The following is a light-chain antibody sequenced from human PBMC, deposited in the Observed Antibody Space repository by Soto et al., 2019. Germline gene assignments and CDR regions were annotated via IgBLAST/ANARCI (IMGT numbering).Light chain of an antibody. CDR2: EVS. CDR3: CSYAGSSTSV. V-gene: IGLV2-23*02. CDR1: SSVVGSYNL. J-gene: IGLJ1*01. Sequence: QSVLTQPASVSGSPGQSITISCTGTSSVVGSYNLVSWYQQHPGKAPKLMIYEVSKRPSGVSNRFSGSKSGNTASPTISGLQAEDEADYYCCSYAGSSTSVFGTGTKVTVL.